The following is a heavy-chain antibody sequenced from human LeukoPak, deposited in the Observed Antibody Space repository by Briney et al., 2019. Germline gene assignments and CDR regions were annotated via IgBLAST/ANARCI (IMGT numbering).Heavy chain of an antibody. CDR2: IYYSGST. Sequence: PSETLSLTCTVSGGSISSSSYYWGWIRQPPGKGLEWIGSIYYSGSTYYNPSLKSRVTISVDTSKNQYSLKLSSVTAADTAVYYCARHLSITGTTGFDYWGQGTLVTVSS. D-gene: IGHD1-20*01. CDR1: GGSISSSSYY. CDR3: ARHLSITGTTGFDY. V-gene: IGHV4-39*01. J-gene: IGHJ4*02.